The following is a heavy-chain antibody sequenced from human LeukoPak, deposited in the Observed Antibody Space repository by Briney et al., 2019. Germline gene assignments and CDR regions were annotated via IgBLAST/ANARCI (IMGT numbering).Heavy chain of an antibody. CDR2: IYYSGST. CDR1: GGSISSGGYY. CDR3: ARDQLYYYDSSGYFWSWFDP. D-gene: IGHD3-22*01. Sequence: PSETLSLTCTVSGGSISSGGYYWSWIRQHPGKGLEWIGYIYYSGSTYYNPSLKSRVTTSVDTSKNQFSLKLSSVTAADTAVYYCARDQLYYYDSSGYFWSWFDPWGQGTLVTVSS. V-gene: IGHV4-31*03. J-gene: IGHJ5*02.